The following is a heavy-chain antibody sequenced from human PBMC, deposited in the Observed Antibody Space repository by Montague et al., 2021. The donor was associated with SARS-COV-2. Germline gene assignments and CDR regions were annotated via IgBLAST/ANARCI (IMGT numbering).Heavy chain of an antibody. J-gene: IGHJ3*02. CDR1: GDSINNSRYY. CDR3: ARLESTRGVIIRGAFHI. CDR2: IYYSGSA. V-gene: IGHV4-39*01. D-gene: IGHD3-10*01. Sequence: SETLSLTCSVSGDSINNSRYYWGWIRQPPGKGLEWIGTIYYSGSAYYNPSLKSRVTISVDTSKDQFSLKLNSVTATGTAVYYCARLESTRGVIIRGAFHIWGQGTKVTVSS.